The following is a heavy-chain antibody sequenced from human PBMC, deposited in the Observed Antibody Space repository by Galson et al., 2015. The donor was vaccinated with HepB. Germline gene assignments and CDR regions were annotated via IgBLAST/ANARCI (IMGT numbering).Heavy chain of an antibody. CDR2: ISSTGTTI. V-gene: IGHV3-48*02. CDR3: VRVAIDTTIFRGYWYFDL. D-gene: IGHD5-18*01. CDR1: GFIFSTYT. Sequence: SLRLSCAASGFIFSTYTFNWVRRAPGKDLEWISYISSTGTTIYYADSVKGRFTIPRDNAENSLSLQMSSLRDEDTAVYYCVRVAIDTTIFRGYWYFDLWGRGTLVTVSS. J-gene: IGHJ2*01.